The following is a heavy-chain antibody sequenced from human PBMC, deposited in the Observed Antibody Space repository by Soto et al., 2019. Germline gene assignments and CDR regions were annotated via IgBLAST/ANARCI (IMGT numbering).Heavy chain of an antibody. V-gene: IGHV1-46*01. J-gene: IGHJ6*02. CDR3: ARAVSPPKKRDFWSSLVVPETYYYYYGMDV. CDR2: NNPSGGST. Sequence: GASVKVSCKASGYTFTSYYMHWVRQAPGKGLEWVGINNPSGGSTSYAQKCQGRVTRTRDTSTSTVYMELSSLRSEDTAVYYCARAVSPPKKRDFWSSLVVPETYYYYYGMDVWGQGTTVTVSS. CDR1: GYTFTSYY. D-gene: IGHD3-3*01.